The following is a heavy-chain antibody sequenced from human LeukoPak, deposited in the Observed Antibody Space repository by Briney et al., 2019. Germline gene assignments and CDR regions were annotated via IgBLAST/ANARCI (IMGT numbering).Heavy chain of an antibody. V-gene: IGHV4-30-4*08. CDR3: ARAGYDSSGYFVDY. CDR1: GGSISSYY. CDR2: IYYSGST. Sequence: SETLSLTCTVSGGSISSYYWSWIRQPPGKGLEWIGYIYYSGSTYYNPSLKSRVTISVDTSKNQFSLKLSSVTAADTAVYYCARAGYDSSGYFVDYWGQGTLVTVSS. J-gene: IGHJ4*02. D-gene: IGHD3-22*01.